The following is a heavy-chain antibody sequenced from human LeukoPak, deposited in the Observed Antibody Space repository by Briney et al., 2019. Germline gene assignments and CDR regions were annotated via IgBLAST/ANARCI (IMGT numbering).Heavy chain of an antibody. CDR3: ARHLVEAYCGGDCYPWYFDP. J-gene: IGHJ2*01. Sequence: SETLSLTCTVSGGSISSYYWSWIRQPAGKGLEWIGRIYTSGSTNYNPSLKGRGTMSGGTSKNQVSLKLSSVTAAGTAVYSSARHLVEAYCGGDCYPWYFDPWGRGNLVTVSS. V-gene: IGHV4-4*07. CDR1: GGSISSYY. CDR2: IYTSGST. D-gene: IGHD2-21*01.